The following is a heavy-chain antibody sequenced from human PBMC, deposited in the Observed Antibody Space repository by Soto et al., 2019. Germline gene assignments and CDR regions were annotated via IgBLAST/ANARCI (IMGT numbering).Heavy chain of an antibody. Sequence: SETLSLTCTVSGGSISSGDYYWSWIRQPPGKGLEWIGYIYYSGSTYYNPSLKSRVTISVDTSKNQFSLKLSSVTAAATAVYYCARVIRFLEWGLIHYGMDVWGQGTTVTVSS. V-gene: IGHV4-30-4*01. D-gene: IGHD3-3*01. CDR3: ARVIRFLEWGLIHYGMDV. CDR1: GGSISSGDYY. CDR2: IYYSGST. J-gene: IGHJ6*02.